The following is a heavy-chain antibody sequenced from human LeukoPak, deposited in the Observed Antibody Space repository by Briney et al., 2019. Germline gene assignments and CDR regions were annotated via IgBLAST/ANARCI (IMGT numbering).Heavy chain of an antibody. V-gene: IGHV3-11*04. J-gene: IGHJ4*02. CDR2: ISSSGSTI. CDR3: ARTDYSGSYYAPYY. CDR1: GFTFSDYY. Sequence: PGGSLRLSCAASGFTFSDYYMSWIRQAPGKGLEWVSYISSSGSTIYYADSVKGRFTISRDNAKKSLYLQMNSLRAEDTAVYYCARTDYSGSYYAPYYWGQGTLVTVSS. D-gene: IGHD1-26*01.